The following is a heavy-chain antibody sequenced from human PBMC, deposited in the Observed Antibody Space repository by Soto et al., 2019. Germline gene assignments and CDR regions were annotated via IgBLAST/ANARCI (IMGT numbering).Heavy chain of an antibody. J-gene: IGHJ4*02. D-gene: IGHD5-18*01. CDR2: IWYDGSNK. CDR3: ARVGEGDTALFDY. V-gene: IGHV3-33*01. Sequence: QVQLVESGGGVVQPGRSLRLSCAASGFTFSSYGMHWVRQAPGKGLECVAVIWYDGSNKYYADSVKGRFTISRDNSKNTRYLQMNSRRAEDPAVYYCARVGEGDTALFDYWGQGTLVTVSS. CDR1: GFTFSSYG.